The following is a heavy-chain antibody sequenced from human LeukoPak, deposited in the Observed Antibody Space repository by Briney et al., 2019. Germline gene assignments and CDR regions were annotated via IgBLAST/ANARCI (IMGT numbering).Heavy chain of an antibody. J-gene: IGHJ4*02. CDR3: ARQWLING. V-gene: IGHV3-48*01. CDR1: GFTFSSYG. Sequence: PGGSLRLSCAASGFTFSSYGMSWVRQAPGKGLEWVSYISSSSSTIYYADSVKGRFTISRDNAKNSLYLQMNSLRAEDTAVYYCARQWLINGWGQGILVTVSS. CDR2: ISSSSSTI. D-gene: IGHD6-19*01.